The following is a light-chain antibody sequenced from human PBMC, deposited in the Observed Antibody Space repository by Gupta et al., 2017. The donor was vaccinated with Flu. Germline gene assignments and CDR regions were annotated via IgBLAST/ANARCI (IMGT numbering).Light chain of an antibody. V-gene: IGKV4-1*01. CDR2: WAS. CDR1: QTILYSPDNKND. CDR3: QQYYSTPPT. J-gene: IGKJ4*01. Sequence: GTINCKSSQTILYSPDNKNDLAWYQQKPGQPPKLLIYWASTRESGVPDRFSGSGSGTDFTLTITSLQAEDVALYYCQQYYSTPPTFGGGTKV.